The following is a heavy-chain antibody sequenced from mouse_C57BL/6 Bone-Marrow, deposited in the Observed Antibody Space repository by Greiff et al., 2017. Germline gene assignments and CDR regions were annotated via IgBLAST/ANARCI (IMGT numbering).Heavy chain of an antibody. V-gene: IGHV5-6*01. CDR3: ARDYYGSWFAY. J-gene: IGHJ3*01. Sequence: EVQLQESGGDLVKPGGSLKLSCAASGFTFSSYGMSWVRQTPDKRLEWVATISSGGSYTYYPDSVKGRFTISRDNAKNTLYLQMSSLKSEDTAMYYWARDYYGSWFAYWGQGTLVTVSA. D-gene: IGHD1-1*01. CDR2: ISSGGSYT. CDR1: GFTFSSYG.